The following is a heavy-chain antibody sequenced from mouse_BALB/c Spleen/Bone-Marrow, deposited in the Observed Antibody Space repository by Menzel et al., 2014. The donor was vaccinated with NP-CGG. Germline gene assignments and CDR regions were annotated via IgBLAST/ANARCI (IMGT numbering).Heavy chain of an antibody. CDR3: ARLGTTVVPDY. Sequence: VQLKHSGPELVKPGASVKVSCKASGYAFTSYNMYWVKQSREKSLEWIGYIDPYSGGTNYNQKFKGKATLTVDKSSSTAYMHLNSLTSEDSAVYYCARLGTTVVPDYWGQGTTLTVSS. D-gene: IGHD1-1*01. V-gene: IGHV1S135*01. J-gene: IGHJ2*01. CDR1: GYAFTSYN. CDR2: IDPYSGGT.